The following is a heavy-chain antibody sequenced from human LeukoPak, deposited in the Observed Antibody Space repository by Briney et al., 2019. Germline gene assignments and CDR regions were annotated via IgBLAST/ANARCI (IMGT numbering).Heavy chain of an antibody. J-gene: IGHJ6*03. CDR2: IIPIFGTA. CDR1: GGTFSSYA. D-gene: IGHD2-8*01. Sequence: SVKVSCKASGGTFSSYAISWVRQAPGQGLEWMGGIIPIFGTANYAQKFQGRVTITRNTSISTAYMELSSLRSEDTAVYYCAREGLGYCTNGVCPTNYYYMDVWGKGTTVTVSS. CDR3: AREGLGYCTNGVCPTNYYYMDV. V-gene: IGHV1-69*05.